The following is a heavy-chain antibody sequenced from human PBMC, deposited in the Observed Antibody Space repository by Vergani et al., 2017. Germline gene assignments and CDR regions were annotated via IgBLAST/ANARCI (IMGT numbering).Heavy chain of an antibody. V-gene: IGHV3-15*01. Sequence: EVQLVESGGGLVKPGGSLRLSCAASGFTFSNAWMSWVRPAPGKGLEWVGRIKSKTDGGTTDYAAPVKGRFTISRDDSKNTLYLQMNSLKTEDTAVYYCTTDTYYYDSSGYRYNWFDPWGQGTLVTVSS. J-gene: IGHJ5*02. D-gene: IGHD3-22*01. CDR3: TTDTYYYDSSGYRYNWFDP. CDR2: IKSKTDGGTT. CDR1: GFTFSNAW.